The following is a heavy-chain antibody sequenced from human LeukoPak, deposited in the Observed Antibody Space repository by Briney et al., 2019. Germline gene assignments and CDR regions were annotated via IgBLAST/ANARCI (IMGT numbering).Heavy chain of an antibody. CDR2: LSSSGGTT. CDR3: AKLPREYCSSTSCRNWFDT. CDR1: GFSFITYA. J-gene: IGHJ5*02. D-gene: IGHD2-2*01. V-gene: IGHV3-23*01. Sequence: GGSLRLSCSASGFSFITYAMTWVRQAPGKGLEWVSALSSSGGTTYYADSVKGRFTTSRDNSKNTLYLQMNSLRAEDTAVYYCAKLPREYCSSTSCRNWFDTWGQGTLVTVSS.